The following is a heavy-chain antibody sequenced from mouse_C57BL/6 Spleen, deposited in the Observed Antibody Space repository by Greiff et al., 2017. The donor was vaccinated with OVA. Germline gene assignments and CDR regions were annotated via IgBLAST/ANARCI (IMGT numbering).Heavy chain of an antibody. V-gene: IGHV1-80*01. CDR3: ARASVVAYYYAMDY. D-gene: IGHD1-1*01. CDR2: IYPGDGDT. J-gene: IGHJ4*01. Sequence: QVQLQQSGAELVKPGASVKISCKASGYAFRSYWMNWVKQRPGKGLEWLGQIYPGDGDTTYNGKFKGKATLHADKSSSTAYMQLSSLTSEDSAVYFCARASVVAYYYAMDYWGQGTSVTVSS. CDR1: GYAFRSYW.